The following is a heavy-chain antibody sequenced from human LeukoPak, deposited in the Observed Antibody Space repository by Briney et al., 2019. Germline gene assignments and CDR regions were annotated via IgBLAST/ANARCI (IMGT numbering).Heavy chain of an antibody. CDR3: ARVLGDYDILTGYYNGGENAFDI. D-gene: IGHD3-9*01. CDR2: ISSSSSTX. CDR1: G. J-gene: IGHJ3*02. Sequence: GMXXVRQAPGKXLEWVSYISSSSSTXYYADSVKGRFTISRDNAKNSLYLQMNSLRAEDTAVYYCARVLGDYDILTGYYNGGENAFDIWGQGTMVTVSS. V-gene: IGHV3-48*01.